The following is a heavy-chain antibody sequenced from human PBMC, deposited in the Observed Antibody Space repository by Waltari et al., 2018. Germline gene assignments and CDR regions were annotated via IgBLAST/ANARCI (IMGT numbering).Heavy chain of an antibody. V-gene: IGHV3-74*01. CDR3: VRDLR. CDR2: IKSDGSNT. CDR1: GFTFSRYY. Sequence: EVQLVESGGGLVQPGGSLRLSWAASGFTFSRYYMHWVRQAPGKGLVWVARIKSDGSNTTYADSVKGRFTISSDNAKNTVYLQMNSLRVEDTAVYYCVRDLRWGQGTLVTVSS. J-gene: IGHJ4*02.